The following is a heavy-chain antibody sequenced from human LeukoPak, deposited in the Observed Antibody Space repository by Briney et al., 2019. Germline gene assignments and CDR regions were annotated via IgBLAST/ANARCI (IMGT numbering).Heavy chain of an antibody. V-gene: IGHV4-38-2*01. CDR3: ARQHDSYYYYYIDV. CDR2: LYHSDSA. Sequence: SETLSLTCAGSGYSISNGYYWVWIRQPPGRGLEWIGSLYHSDSAYYNTSLRSRVSMSVDTSKNQFSLTLSFVTAADTAVYYCARQHDSYYYYYIDVWGSGTTVTVSS. J-gene: IGHJ6*03. CDR1: GYSISNGYY.